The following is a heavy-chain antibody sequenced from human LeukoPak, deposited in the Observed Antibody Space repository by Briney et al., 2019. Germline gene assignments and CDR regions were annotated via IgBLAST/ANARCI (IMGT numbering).Heavy chain of an antibody. D-gene: IGHD3-10*01. CDR3: AREIGDRSGAFDI. CDR1: GFTFSSYA. Sequence: TGGSLRLSCAASGFTFSSYAMHWVRQAPGKGLEYVSAISSNGGSTYYANSVKGRFTISRDYSKNTLYLQMGSLRAEDMAVYYCAREIGDRSGAFDIWGQGTMVTVSS. V-gene: IGHV3-64*01. J-gene: IGHJ3*02. CDR2: ISSNGGST.